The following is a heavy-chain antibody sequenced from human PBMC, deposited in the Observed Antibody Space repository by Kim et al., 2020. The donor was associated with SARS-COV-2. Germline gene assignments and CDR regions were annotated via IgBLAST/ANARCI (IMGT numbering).Heavy chain of an antibody. V-gene: IGHV1-69*13. J-gene: IGHJ6*02. CDR3: ARGGAPTIFWAYGMDV. D-gene: IGHD3-9*01. CDR2: IIPIFGTA. CDR1: GGTFSSYA. Sequence: SVKVSCKASGGTFSSYAISWVRQAPGQGLEWMGGIIPIFGTANYAQKFQGRVTITADESTSTAYMELSSLRSEDTAVYYCARGGAPTIFWAYGMDVWGQGTTVTVSS.